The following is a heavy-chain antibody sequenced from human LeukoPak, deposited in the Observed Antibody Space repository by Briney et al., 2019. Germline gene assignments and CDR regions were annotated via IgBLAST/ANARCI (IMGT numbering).Heavy chain of an antibody. J-gene: IGHJ4*02. D-gene: IGHD5-18*01. Sequence: GGSLRHSCAASGFTLRSYIMNWVRPAPGRGREWVSYVSSSSNTIYYADSVKGRFTIARDNDKNSLYLQMNSLRDEDTAVYYCARRGYSYGYADYWGQGTLVTVSS. V-gene: IGHV3-48*02. CDR2: VSSSSNTI. CDR1: GFTLRSYI. CDR3: ARRGYSYGYADY.